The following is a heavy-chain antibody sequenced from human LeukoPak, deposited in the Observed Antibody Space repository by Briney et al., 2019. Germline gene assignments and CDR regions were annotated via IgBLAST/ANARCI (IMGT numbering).Heavy chain of an antibody. CDR3: ARDVSNSGWYEGTFDV. CDR1: GFTFSSYW. Sequence: GSLRLSCAASGFTFSSYWMSWVRQAPGEGLEWVANIKEDGSEQYYVDSVKGRFTITRDNAKNLLYLQVNSLRAEDTAVYYCARDVSNSGWYEGTFDVWGQGTMVTVSS. D-gene: IGHD6-19*01. CDR2: IKEDGSEQ. V-gene: IGHV3-7*03. J-gene: IGHJ3*01.